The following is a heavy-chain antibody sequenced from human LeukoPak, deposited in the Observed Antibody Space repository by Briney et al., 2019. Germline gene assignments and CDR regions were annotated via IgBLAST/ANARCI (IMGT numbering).Heavy chain of an antibody. CDR3: ARLIWYRDRYYYDSTGSYAFDI. Sequence: PSETLSLTCTVSGGSISSYYWSWIRQPPGKGLEWVGYIYYSGSTNYNPSLKSRVTISVDTYKNQFSLKLRSVTAADTAVYYCARLIWYRDRYYYDSTGSYAFDIWGQGTMVTVSS. D-gene: IGHD3-22*01. CDR2: IYYSGST. V-gene: IGHV4-59*08. J-gene: IGHJ3*02. CDR1: GGSISSYY.